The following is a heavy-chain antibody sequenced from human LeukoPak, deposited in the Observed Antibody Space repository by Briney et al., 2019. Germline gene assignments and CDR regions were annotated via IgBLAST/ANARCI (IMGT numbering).Heavy chain of an antibody. CDR3: ARDHTVTIGGTRYYYGMDV. D-gene: IGHD4-17*01. CDR2: IYYSGST. J-gene: IGHJ6*02. Sequence: SQTLSLTCTVSGGSISSGDYYWSWIRQPPGKGLEWIGYIYYSGSTYYNPSLKSRVTISVDTSKNQFSLKLSSVTAADTAMYYCARDHTVTIGGTRYYYGMDVWGQGTTVTVSS. V-gene: IGHV4-30-4*01. CDR1: GGSISSGDYY.